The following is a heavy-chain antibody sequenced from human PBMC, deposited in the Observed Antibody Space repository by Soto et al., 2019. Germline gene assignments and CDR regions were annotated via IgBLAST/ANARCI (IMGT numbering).Heavy chain of an antibody. CDR1: GFTLSTYW. CDR2: IKQDGSDK. J-gene: IGHJ4*02. D-gene: IGHD6-6*01. Sequence: EVQLVESGGGLVQPGGSLRLSCAGSGFTLSTYWVNWVRQAPGKGLEWVANIKQDGSDKNYADSVKGRFTISRDNAKNSVFLEMNSVRAEDTAVYYCAGSSGWIHSHWGQGTQVSVSS. CDR3: AGSSGWIHSH. V-gene: IGHV3-7*03.